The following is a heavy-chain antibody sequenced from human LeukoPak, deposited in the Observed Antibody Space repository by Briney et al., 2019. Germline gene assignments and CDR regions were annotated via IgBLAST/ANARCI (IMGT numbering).Heavy chain of an antibody. Sequence: SETLSLTCTVSGGSISSYYWSWIRQPPGKGLEWIGYIYYSGSTNYNPSLKSRVTISVDTSKNQFSLKLSSVTAADTAVYYCARGRGGPFLDYWGQGTLVTVSS. J-gene: IGHJ4*02. D-gene: IGHD6-25*01. CDR3: ARGRGGPFLDY. CDR2: IYYSGST. V-gene: IGHV4-59*01. CDR1: GGSISSYY.